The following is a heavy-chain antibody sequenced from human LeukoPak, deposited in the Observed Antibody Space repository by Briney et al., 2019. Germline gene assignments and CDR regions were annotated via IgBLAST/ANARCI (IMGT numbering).Heavy chain of an antibody. V-gene: IGHV3-23*01. CDR1: GFTFSSYA. CDR3: AKDVEDAFDI. Sequence: GGSLRLSCAATGFTFSSYAMSWVRQAPGKGLEWVSAIRGSGGSTYYADSVKGRFTISRDNSRNTLYLQMNSLRAEDTAVYYCAKDVEDAFDIWGQGTMVTVSS. J-gene: IGHJ3*02. D-gene: IGHD5-24*01. CDR2: IRGSGGST.